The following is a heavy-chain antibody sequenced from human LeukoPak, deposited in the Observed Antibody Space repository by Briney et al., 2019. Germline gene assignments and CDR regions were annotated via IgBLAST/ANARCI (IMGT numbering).Heavy chain of an antibody. CDR2: ISSSSYI. V-gene: IGHV3-21*01. CDR3: ARGIDPNHFDY. J-gene: IGHJ4*02. CDR1: GFTFSSYS. D-gene: IGHD1-14*01. Sequence: GGSLRLSCAASGFTFSSYSMNWVRRAPGKGLEWVSCISSSSYIYYADSVKGRFTISRDNAKNSLYLHMNSLRAEDTAVYYCARGIDPNHFDYWGQGTLVTVSS.